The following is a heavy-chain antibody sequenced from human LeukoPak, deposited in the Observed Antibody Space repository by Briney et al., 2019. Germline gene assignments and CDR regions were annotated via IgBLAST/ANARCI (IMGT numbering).Heavy chain of an antibody. CDR3: ARDAVTRRYCDY. D-gene: IGHD4-17*01. V-gene: IGHV3-53*01. CDR1: GFTVSSNY. CDR2: IYSGGST. Sequence: GGSLRLSCTASGFTVSSNYMNWGRQAPGKGLEWVSVIYSGGSTYYADSVKGRFTISRDNSKNTLFLQMNSLRAEDTAVYYCARDAVTRRYCDYWGQGTLVTVSS. J-gene: IGHJ4*02.